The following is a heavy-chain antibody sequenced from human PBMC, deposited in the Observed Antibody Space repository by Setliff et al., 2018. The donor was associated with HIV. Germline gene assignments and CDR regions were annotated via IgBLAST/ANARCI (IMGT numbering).Heavy chain of an antibody. D-gene: IGHD6-13*01. CDR3: ARTPIAAAANYSYYYMDV. CDR2: ITVGRATYI. V-gene: IGHV3-21*01. J-gene: IGHJ6*03. CDR1: GLRFDDDA. Sequence: PGGSLRLSCSGSGLRFDDDAMSGFRQAPGKGLEWVSSITVGRATYIYYAASVKGRFTISRDNAKNSLYLQMNSLRAEDTAVYYCARTPIAAAANYSYYYMDVWGKGTTVTVSS.